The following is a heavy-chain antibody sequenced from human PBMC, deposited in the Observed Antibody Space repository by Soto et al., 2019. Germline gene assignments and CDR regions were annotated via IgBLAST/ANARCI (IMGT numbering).Heavy chain of an antibody. CDR3: AKDHLVVVPAAISNYYYYGMDV. V-gene: IGHV3-30*18. D-gene: IGHD2-2*01. CDR2: ISYDGSNK. J-gene: IGHJ6*04. CDR1: GFTFSSYG. Sequence: GGSLRLSCAASGFTFSSYGMHWVRQAPGKGLEWVAVISYDGSNKYYADSVKGRFTISRDNSKNTLYLQMNSLRAEDTAVYYCAKDHLVVVPAAISNYYYYGMDVWGKGTTVTVSS.